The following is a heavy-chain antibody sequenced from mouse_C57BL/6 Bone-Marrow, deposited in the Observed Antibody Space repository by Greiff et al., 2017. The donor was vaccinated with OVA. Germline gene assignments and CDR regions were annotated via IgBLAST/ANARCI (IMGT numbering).Heavy chain of an antibody. J-gene: IGHJ2*01. CDR2: IYPGSGST. Sequence: QVQLHQPGAELVKPGASVKMSCKASGYTFTSYWITWVKQRPGQGLEWIGDIYPGSGSTNYNEKFKSKATLTVDTSSSTAYMQLSSLTSEESAVYYCARRRVRWGYWGQGTTLTVSS. V-gene: IGHV1-55*01. CDR1: GYTFTSYW. CDR3: ARRRVRWGY. D-gene: IGHD1-1*01.